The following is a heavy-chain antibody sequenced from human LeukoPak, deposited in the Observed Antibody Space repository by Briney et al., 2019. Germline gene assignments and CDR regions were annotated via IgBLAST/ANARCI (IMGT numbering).Heavy chain of an antibody. CDR2: IIPIFGTA. J-gene: IGHJ4*02. Sequence: SVKVSCKASGGTFSTYAISWVRQAPGQGLEWMGGIIPIFGTANYEQKFQGRVTITADESTSTAYMELSSLRTEDTAVYYCARADSSGYSDFDYWGQGTLVTVSS. CDR3: ARADSSGYSDFDY. CDR1: GGTFSTYA. D-gene: IGHD3-22*01. V-gene: IGHV1-69*13.